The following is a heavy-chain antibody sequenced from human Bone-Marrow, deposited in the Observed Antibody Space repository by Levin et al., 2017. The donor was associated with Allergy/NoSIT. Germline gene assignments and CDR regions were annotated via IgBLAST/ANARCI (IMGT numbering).Heavy chain of an antibody. CDR2: ISYDGSNK. CDR1: GFTFSSYG. CDR3: AKSEDDY. Sequence: GESLKISCAASGFTFSSYGMHWVRQAPGKGLEWVAVISYDGSNKYYADSVKGRFTISRDNSKNTLYLQMNSLRAEDTAVYYCAKSEDDYWGQGTLVTVSS. V-gene: IGHV3-30*18. J-gene: IGHJ4*02. D-gene: IGHD1-14*01.